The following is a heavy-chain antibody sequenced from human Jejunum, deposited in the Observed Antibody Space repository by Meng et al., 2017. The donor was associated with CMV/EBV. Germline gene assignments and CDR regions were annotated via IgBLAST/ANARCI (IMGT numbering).Heavy chain of an antibody. J-gene: IGHJ4*02. D-gene: IGHD4-11*01. Sequence: SGYTIRNYPIHWVRQAPGEGLEWVAGVSNDGATTYQADSVRGRFSISRDNSKNTVYLQMNSLRREDTAVYFCARENDYTNYFDSWGRGTRVTVSS. CDR2: VSNDGATT. V-gene: IGHV3-30-3*01. CDR3: ARENDYTNYFDS. CDR1: GYTIRNYP.